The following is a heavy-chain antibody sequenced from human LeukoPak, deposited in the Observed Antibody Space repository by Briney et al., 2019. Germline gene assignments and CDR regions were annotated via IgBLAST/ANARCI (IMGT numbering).Heavy chain of an antibody. CDR1: GFTFSSYT. Sequence: PGGSLRLSCVASGFTFSSYTMNWVRQAPGKGLEWISSISSATAYIYYADSVKGRFTISRDNSKNTLYLQMNSLRVGDTAVYYCAKSFGYSRSWFDNWGQGTLVTVSS. J-gene: IGHJ4*02. V-gene: IGHV3-21*04. D-gene: IGHD6-13*01. CDR3: AKSFGYSRSWFDN. CDR2: ISSATAYI.